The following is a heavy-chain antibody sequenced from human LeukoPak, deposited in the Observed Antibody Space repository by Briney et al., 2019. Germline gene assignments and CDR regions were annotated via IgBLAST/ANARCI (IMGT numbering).Heavy chain of an antibody. V-gene: IGHV3-20*04. D-gene: IGHD2/OR15-2a*01. CDR2: INWNGGST. CDR1: GFTFDDYG. Sequence: GGSLRLSCAASGFTFDDYGMSWVRQAPGKGLEWVSGINWNGGSTGYADSVKGRFTISRDNAKNSLYLQMNSLRAEDTAVYYCARDSRQQRFLYWDWFDPWGQGTLVTVSS. J-gene: IGHJ5*02. CDR3: ARDSRQQRFLYWDWFDP.